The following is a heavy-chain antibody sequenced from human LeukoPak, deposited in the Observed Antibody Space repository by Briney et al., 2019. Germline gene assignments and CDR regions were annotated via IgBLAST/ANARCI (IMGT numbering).Heavy chain of an antibody. CDR2: INHSGST. CDR1: GGSFSGYY. V-gene: IGHV4-34*01. CDR3: ARGGIAVAGFDY. D-gene: IGHD6-19*01. Sequence: SETLSLTCAVYGGSFSGYYWSWIRQPPGKGLEWIGEINHSGSTNYNPSLKSRVTILVDTSKNQFSLKLSSVTAADTAVYYCARGGIAVAGFDYWGQGTLVTVSS. J-gene: IGHJ4*02.